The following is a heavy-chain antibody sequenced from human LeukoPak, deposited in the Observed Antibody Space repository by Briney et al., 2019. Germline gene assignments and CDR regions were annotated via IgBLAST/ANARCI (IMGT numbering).Heavy chain of an antibody. V-gene: IGHV3-23*01. CDR3: AKDLDGSGMYGGLDY. CDR1: GFTFDDYA. J-gene: IGHJ4*02. Sequence: PGGSLRLSCAASGFTFDDYAMHWVRQAPGKGLEWVSGISYSGRSTYYTDSVKGRFTISRDNSENTLYLQMNSLRGDDTAVYYCAKDLDGSGMYGGLDYWGQGILVTVSS. CDR2: ISYSGRST. D-gene: IGHD6-19*01.